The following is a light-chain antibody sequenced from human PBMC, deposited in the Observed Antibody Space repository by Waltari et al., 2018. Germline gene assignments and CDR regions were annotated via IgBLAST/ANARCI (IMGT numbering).Light chain of an antibody. CDR2: AVS. J-gene: IGLJ2*01. CDR3: QAWDNNSVF. Sequence: QSALTQPASVSGSPGQSITISCTGTSSDVGGYNYVSWYQQHPGKAPKLMIYAVSNRPSGVSNRCSGSKSGNTASLTISGAQAMDEAVYFCQAWDNNSVFFGGGTKLTVL. V-gene: IGLV2-14*01. CDR1: SSDVGGYNY.